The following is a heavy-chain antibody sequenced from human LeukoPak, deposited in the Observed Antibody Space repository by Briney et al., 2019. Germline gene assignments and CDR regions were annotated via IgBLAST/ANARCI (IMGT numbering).Heavy chain of an antibody. CDR2: IGAYNGNT. V-gene: IGHV1-18*01. J-gene: IGHJ5*02. D-gene: IGHD3-22*01. CDR1: GYTFTSYG. CDR3: ARDGDDSSGYYYVDNNWFGP. Sequence: GASVKVSCKASGYTFTSYGISWVRQAPGQGLEWMGWIGAYNGNTNYAQKLQGRVTMTTDTSTSTAYMELRSLRSDDTAVYYCARDGDDSSGYYYVDNNWFGPWGQGTLVTVSS.